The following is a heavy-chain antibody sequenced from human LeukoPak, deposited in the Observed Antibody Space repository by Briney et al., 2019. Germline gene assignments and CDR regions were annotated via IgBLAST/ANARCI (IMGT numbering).Heavy chain of an antibody. CDR1: GGTFSSYA. J-gene: IGHJ4*02. Sequence: ASVKVSCKASGGTFSSYAISWVRQAPGQGLEWMGGIIPIFGTANYAQKFQGRVTITADESTSTAYMELSSLRSEDTAVYYCASAPAYYDFSFDYWGQGTLVTVSS. CDR2: IIPIFGTA. D-gene: IGHD3-3*01. CDR3: ASAPAYYDFSFDY. V-gene: IGHV1-69*13.